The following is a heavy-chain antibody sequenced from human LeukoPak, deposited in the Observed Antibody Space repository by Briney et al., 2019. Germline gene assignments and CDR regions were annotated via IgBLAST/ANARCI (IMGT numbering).Heavy chain of an antibody. CDR1: GFTFDDYG. D-gene: IGHD1-26*01. J-gene: IGHJ4*02. V-gene: IGHV3-74*01. CDR2: INSDGSST. Sequence: PGGSLRLSCAASGFTFDDYGMSWVRQAPGKGLEWVSRINSDGSSTSYADSVKGRFTISRDNAKNTLYLQMNSLRAEDTAVYYCAREWVGATSPWAETRVAFDYWGQGTLVTVSS. CDR3: AREWVGATSPWAETRVAFDY.